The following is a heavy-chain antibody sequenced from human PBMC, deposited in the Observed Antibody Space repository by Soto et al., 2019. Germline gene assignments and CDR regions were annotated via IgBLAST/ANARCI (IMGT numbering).Heavy chain of an antibody. CDR2: IYYSGST. V-gene: IGHV4-30-4*01. CDR1: GGSISSGDYY. CDR3: ARDLRGVVAGSEYYAKHV. Sequence: QTLTLTPTISGGSISSGDYYWRWFRQPPGKGLEWIGYIYYSGSTYYNPSLMSRVTISVDTSKNQFSLKLSSVTAADTAVYYCARDLRGVVAGSEYYAKHVWGRGTTVNVSS. D-gene: IGHD6-19*01. J-gene: IGHJ6*02.